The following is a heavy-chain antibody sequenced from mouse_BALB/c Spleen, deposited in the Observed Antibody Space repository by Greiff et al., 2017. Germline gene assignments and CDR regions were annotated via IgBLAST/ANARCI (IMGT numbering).Heavy chain of an antibody. CDR2: INPGSGGT. J-gene: IGHJ3*01. V-gene: IGHV1-54*01. CDR1: GYAFTNYL. Sequence: VQLQESGAELVRPGTSVKVSCKASGYAFTNYLIEWVKQRPGQGLEWIGVINPGSGGTNYNEKFKGKATLTADKSSSTAYMQLSSLTSDDSAVYFCARDYYGSSFLFAYWGQGTLVTVSA. CDR3: ARDYYGSSFLFAY. D-gene: IGHD1-1*01.